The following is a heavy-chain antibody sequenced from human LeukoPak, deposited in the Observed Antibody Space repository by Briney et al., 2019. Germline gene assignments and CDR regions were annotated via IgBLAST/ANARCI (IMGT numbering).Heavy chain of an antibody. J-gene: IGHJ2*01. V-gene: IGHV3-15*01. CDR2: IKSKTDGGTT. D-gene: IGHD3/OR15-3a*01. CDR3: TTALDSYWYFDL. CDR1: GLTFSNAC. Sequence: PGGSLRLSCVVSGLTFSNACMTWVRQAPGKGLEWVGRIKSKTDGGTTDYAAPVKGRFTISRDDSKNTLYLQMNSLKTEDTAVYYCTTALDSYWYFDLWGRGTLVTVPS.